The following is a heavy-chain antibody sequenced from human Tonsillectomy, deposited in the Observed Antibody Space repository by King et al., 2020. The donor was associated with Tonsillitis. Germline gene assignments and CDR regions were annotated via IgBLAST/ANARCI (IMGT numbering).Heavy chain of an antibody. CDR2: IYTSGST. CDR1: GGSISSYY. Sequence: VQLQESGPGLVKPSETLSLTCTASGGSISSYYWSWIRQPAGKGLEWIGRIYTSGSTNYNPSLKSRVTMSVDTSKNQFSLKLSSVTAADTAVYYCAREHLPTIYTNWFDPWGQGTLVTVSS. V-gene: IGHV4-4*07. J-gene: IGHJ5*02. CDR3: AREHLPTIYTNWFDP. D-gene: IGHD2/OR15-2a*01.